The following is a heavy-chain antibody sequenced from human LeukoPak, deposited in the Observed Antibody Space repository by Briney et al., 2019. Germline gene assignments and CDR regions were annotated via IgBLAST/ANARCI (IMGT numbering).Heavy chain of an antibody. Sequence: PGGSLRLSCAASGFTFSSYGMHWVRQAPGKGLEWVAFIRYDGSNKYYADSVKGRFPISRDNSKNTLYLQMNSLRAEDTAVYYCAKTSSVDYWGQGTLVTVSS. V-gene: IGHV3-30*02. CDR3: AKTSSVDY. D-gene: IGHD3-10*01. CDR1: GFTFSSYG. CDR2: IRYDGSNK. J-gene: IGHJ4*02.